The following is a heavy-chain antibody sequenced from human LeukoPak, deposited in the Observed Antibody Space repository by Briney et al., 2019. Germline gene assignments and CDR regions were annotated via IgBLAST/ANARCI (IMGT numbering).Heavy chain of an antibody. D-gene: IGHD3-22*01. Sequence: SETLSLTCTVSGGSISSYYWCWIRQPPGKGLEWIGYIYYSGSTNYNPSLKSRVTISVDTSKNQFSLKLSSVTAADTAVYYCARGLYYYDSSGYMVGERYFDYWGQGTLVTVSS. V-gene: IGHV4-59*01. CDR1: GGSISSYY. CDR3: ARGLYYYDSSGYMVGERYFDY. J-gene: IGHJ4*02. CDR2: IYYSGST.